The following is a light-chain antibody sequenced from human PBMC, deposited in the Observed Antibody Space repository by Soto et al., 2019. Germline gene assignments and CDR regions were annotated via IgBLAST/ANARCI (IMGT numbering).Light chain of an antibody. V-gene: IGKV1-5*03. CDR3: QQYNDWPPLT. J-gene: IGKJ4*01. CDR2: KAS. Sequence: DIQMTQSPSTLSASVGGRVTIAGLSSQSISSWLAWYQQKPGKAPKLLIYKASTLKSGVPSRFSGSGSGTEFTLTISSLQSDDFGVYYCQQYNDWPPLTFGGGTKVDNK. CDR1: QSISSW.